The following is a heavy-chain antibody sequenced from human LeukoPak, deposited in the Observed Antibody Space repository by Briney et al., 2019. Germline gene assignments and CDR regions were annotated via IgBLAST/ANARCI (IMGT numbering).Heavy chain of an antibody. Sequence: ASVKVSCKASGYTFTSYGISWVRQAPGQGLEGMGWISAYNGNTNYAQKLQGRVTMTTDTSTSTAYMELGSLRSDDTAVYYRAREASIAAFDYWGQGTLVTVSS. CDR3: AREASIAAFDY. V-gene: IGHV1-18*01. CDR1: GYTFTSYG. D-gene: IGHD6-6*01. CDR2: ISAYNGNT. J-gene: IGHJ4*02.